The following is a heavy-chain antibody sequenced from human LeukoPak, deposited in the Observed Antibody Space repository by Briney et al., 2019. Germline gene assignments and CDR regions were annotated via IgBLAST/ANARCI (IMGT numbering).Heavy chain of an antibody. J-gene: IGHJ4*02. CDR1: GFTFSSYW. CDR2: INSDGSST. D-gene: IGHD5-18*01. Sequence: GGSLRLSCAASGFTFSSYWMHWVRQAPGKGLVWVSRINSDGSSTSYADSVKGRFTISRDNAKNTLYLQINSLRAEDTAVYYCARFYSYGLYFDYWGQGTLVTVSS. CDR3: ARFYSYGLYFDY. V-gene: IGHV3-74*01.